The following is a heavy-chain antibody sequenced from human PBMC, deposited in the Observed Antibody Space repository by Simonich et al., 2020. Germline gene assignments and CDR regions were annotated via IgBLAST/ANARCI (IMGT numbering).Heavy chain of an antibody. D-gene: IGHD7-27*01. CDR2: SKSKTDGGTT. J-gene: IGHJ4*02. Sequence: EVQLVESGGGLVKPGGALRLFCAASGFPFSKAWMSWVRQAPGKVLEWVGRSKSKTDGGTTDYAAPVKGRFTISRDDSKNTLYLQMNSLKTEDTAVYYCTTGGFGGNWGSAPFDYWGQGTLVTVSS. CDR3: TTGGFGGNWGSAPFDY. CDR1: GFPFSKAW. V-gene: IGHV3-15*01.